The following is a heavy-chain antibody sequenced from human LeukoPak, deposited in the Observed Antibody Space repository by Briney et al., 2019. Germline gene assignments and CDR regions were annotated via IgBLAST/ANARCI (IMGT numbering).Heavy chain of an antibody. CDR1: GGSISSSSYY. CDR3: ARGGGSRPFDY. D-gene: IGHD1-26*01. Sequence: SETLSLTCTVSGGSISSSSYYWGWIRQPPGKGLEWIGSIYYSGSTYYNPSLKSRVTISVDTSKNQFSLKLSSVTAADTAVYYCARGGGSRPFDYWGQGTLVTVSS. V-gene: IGHV4-39*07. CDR2: IYYSGST. J-gene: IGHJ4*02.